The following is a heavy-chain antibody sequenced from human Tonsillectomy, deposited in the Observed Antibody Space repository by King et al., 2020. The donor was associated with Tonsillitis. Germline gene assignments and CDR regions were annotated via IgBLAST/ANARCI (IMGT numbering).Heavy chain of an antibody. CDR1: VGSISSSSYY. CDR2: IYYTGST. Sequence: QLQESGPCLVKPSETLSLTCTVSVGSISSSSYYLGWVRQPPRKGLELIGSIYYTGSTYYKPALKSRVTISVYTSNNQFSLKLSSVTAADTAVYYCARVKFNYYMDVWGKGTTVTVTS. CDR3: ARVKFNYYMDV. V-gene: IGHV4-39*01. J-gene: IGHJ6*03. D-gene: IGHD2-21*01.